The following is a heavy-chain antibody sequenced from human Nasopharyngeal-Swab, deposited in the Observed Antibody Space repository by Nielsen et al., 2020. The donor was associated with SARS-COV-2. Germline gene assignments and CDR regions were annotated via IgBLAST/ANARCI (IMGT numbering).Heavy chain of an antibody. V-gene: IGHV3-23*01. J-gene: IGHJ4*02. CDR2: ISGSGGST. Sequence: WIRQPPGKGLEWVSAISGSGGSTYYADSVKGRFTISRDNSKNTLYLQMNSLRAEDTAVYYCAKDQLGATQRNYFDYWGQGTLVTVSS. CDR3: AKDQLGATQRNYFDY. D-gene: IGHD1-26*01.